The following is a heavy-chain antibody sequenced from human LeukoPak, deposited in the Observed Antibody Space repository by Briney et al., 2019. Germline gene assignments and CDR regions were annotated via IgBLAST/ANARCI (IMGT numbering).Heavy chain of an antibody. V-gene: IGHV4-61*02. J-gene: IGHJ3*02. CDR3: ATPGYSSGWSDAFDI. Sequence: SQTLSLTCTVSGGSIISGSYYWSWIRQPAGKGLEWIGRIYTSGSTNYNPSLKSRVTISVDTSRNQFSLKLSSVTGADTTVYCCATPGYSSGWSDAFDIWGQGTMVTVSS. D-gene: IGHD6-19*01. CDR2: IYTSGST. CDR1: GGSIISGSYY.